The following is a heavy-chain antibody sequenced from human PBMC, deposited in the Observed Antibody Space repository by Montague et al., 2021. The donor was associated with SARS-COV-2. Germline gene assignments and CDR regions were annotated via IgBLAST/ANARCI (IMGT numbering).Heavy chain of an antibody. CDR2: INHSGST. Sequence: SETLSLTCAVYGGSFSGYYWSWIRQPPGKGLEWIGEINHSGSTNYNPSLTSRVTISVDTSKNQFYLKLSSVTAADTGVYYCAIPMVRGRSRAFDIWGQGTMVTVSS. V-gene: IGHV4-34*01. J-gene: IGHJ3*02. CDR3: AIPMVRGRSRAFDI. CDR1: GGSFSGYY. D-gene: IGHD3-10*01.